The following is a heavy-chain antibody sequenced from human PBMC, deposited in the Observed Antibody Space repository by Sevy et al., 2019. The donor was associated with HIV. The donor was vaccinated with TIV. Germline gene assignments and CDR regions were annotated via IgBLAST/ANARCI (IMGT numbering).Heavy chain of an antibody. CDR3: AKEQISGYD. CDR2: ISSSSSYI. V-gene: IGHV3-21*04. CDR1: GFTFSSYS. Sequence: GGSLRLSCAASGFTFSSYSMNWVRQAPGKGLEWVSSISSSSSYIYYADSVKGRFGISRDNSRNTVDLQINSLRADDTAVYYCAKEQISGYDWGQGTLVTVSS. D-gene: IGHD5-12*01. J-gene: IGHJ4*02.